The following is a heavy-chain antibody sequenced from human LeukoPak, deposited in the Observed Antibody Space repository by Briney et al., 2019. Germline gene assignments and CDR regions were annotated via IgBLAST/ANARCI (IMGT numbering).Heavy chain of an antibody. CDR3: ARDSCSSTSCYLSYYGMDV. D-gene: IGHD2-2*01. V-gene: IGHV1-18*01. CDR1: GYTFTSYG. CDR2: ISAYNGNT. Sequence: GASVKVSCKASGYTFTSYGISWVRQAPGQGLEWMGWISAYNGNTNYAQKLQGRVTMTTGTSTSTAYMELRSLRSDDTAVYYCARDSCSSTSCYLSYYGMDVWGQGTTVTVSS. J-gene: IGHJ6*02.